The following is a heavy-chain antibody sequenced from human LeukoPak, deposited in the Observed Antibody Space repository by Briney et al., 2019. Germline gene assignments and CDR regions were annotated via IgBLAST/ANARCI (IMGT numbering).Heavy chain of an antibody. V-gene: IGHV3-30*18. CDR3: AKGDVDTAMFFDY. Sequence: PGRSLTLSCAASGFTFSSYGMHWVRQAPGKGLEWVAVISYDGSNKYYADSVKGRFTISRDNSKNTLYLQMNSLRAEDTAVYYCAKGDVDTAMFFDYWGQGTLVTVSS. J-gene: IGHJ4*02. CDR2: ISYDGSNK. D-gene: IGHD5-18*01. CDR1: GFTFSSYG.